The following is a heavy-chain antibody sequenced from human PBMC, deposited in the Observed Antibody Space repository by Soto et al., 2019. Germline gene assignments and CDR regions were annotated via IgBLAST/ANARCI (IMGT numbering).Heavy chain of an antibody. D-gene: IGHD3-22*01. CDR3: ARGETRHSSLSVY. V-gene: IGHV3-74*01. CDR1: GFTFSSYW. Sequence: EVQLVESGGGLVQPGGSLRLSCAASGFTFSSYWMHWVRQAPGKGLVWVSRINTDGSSTSYADSVKGRFTISRDNAENTLYRQMNSLTAEDTAVYYCARGETRHSSLSVYWGQGTLVTVAS. J-gene: IGHJ4*02. CDR2: INTDGSST.